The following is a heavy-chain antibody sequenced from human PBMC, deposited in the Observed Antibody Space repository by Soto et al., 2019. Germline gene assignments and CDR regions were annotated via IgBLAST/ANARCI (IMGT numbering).Heavy chain of an antibody. Sequence: QVQLQESGPGLVKPSQTLSLTCTVSGDPISSSDYYWSWLRQPPGKGLEWIGYIYYSGNAYYNPSLKSRLTISIDTSKSQFSLELSSVTATDTAVYYCAREHLVGGWFDPWGQGTLVIVSS. CDR3: AREHLVGGWFDP. J-gene: IGHJ5*02. D-gene: IGHD2-15*01. V-gene: IGHV4-30-4*01. CDR1: GDPISSSDYY. CDR2: IYYSGNA.